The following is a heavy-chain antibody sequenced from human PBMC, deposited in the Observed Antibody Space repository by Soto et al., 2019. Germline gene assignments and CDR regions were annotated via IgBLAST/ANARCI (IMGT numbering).Heavy chain of an antibody. Sequence: LSLTCTVSGGSISSVGYYWSWIRQHPGKGLEWIGYIYYSGNTYYNPSLKSRVVISVDTSKNQFSLKLSSVTAADTAVYYCAKYDFWSGYYFDYWGQGTLVTVSS. CDR2: IYYSGNT. J-gene: IGHJ4*02. V-gene: IGHV4-31*03. D-gene: IGHD3-3*01. CDR1: GGSISSVGYY. CDR3: AKYDFWSGYYFDY.